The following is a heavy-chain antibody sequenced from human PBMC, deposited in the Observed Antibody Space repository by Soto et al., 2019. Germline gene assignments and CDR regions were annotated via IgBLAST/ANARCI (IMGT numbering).Heavy chain of an antibody. CDR2: ISYDGSNK. J-gene: IGHJ4*02. CDR3: AKDREVRALIGYFDY. V-gene: IGHV3-30*18. Sequence: GGSLRLSCAASGFTFSSYGMHWVRQAPGKGVEWVAVISYDGSNKYYADSVKGRFTISRDNAKNTLYLQMNSLRAEDTAVYYCAKDREVRALIGYFDYWGQGTLVTVSS. D-gene: IGHD3-10*01. CDR1: GFTFSSYG.